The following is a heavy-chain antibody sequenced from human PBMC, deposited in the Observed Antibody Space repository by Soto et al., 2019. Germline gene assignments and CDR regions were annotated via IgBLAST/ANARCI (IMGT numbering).Heavy chain of an antibody. CDR2: MNPNSGNT. CDR1: GYTFTSHD. J-gene: IGHJ4*02. D-gene: IGHD4-17*01. Sequence: QVQLVQSGAEVKKSGASVKVSCKASGYTFTSHDINWVRQATGQGLEWMGWMNPNSGNTGYAQKFQGRVTMTRNTSIGTAYMELSSLRSEDTAVYYCARWDYGVYARFDYWGQGTLVTVSS. CDR3: ARWDYGVYARFDY. V-gene: IGHV1-8*01.